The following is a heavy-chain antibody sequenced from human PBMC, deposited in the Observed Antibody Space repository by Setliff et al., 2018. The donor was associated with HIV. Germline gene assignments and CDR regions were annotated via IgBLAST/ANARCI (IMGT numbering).Heavy chain of an antibody. V-gene: IGHV4-31*03. Sequence: SETLSLTCTVSGGSISSGGYYWSWIRQHPGKGLEWIGYIYYSGSTYYNPSLKSRVTISVDTSKNQFPLKLSSVTAADTAVYYGARAAPYYDYVWGSYRHFDYWGQGTLVTVSS. J-gene: IGHJ4*02. CDR1: GGSISSGGYY. CDR2: IYYSGST. CDR3: ARAAPYYDYVWGSYRHFDY. D-gene: IGHD3-16*02.